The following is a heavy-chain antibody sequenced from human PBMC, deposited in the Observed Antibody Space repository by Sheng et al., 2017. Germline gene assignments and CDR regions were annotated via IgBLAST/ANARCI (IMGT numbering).Heavy chain of an antibody. Sequence: EVKLVESGGGLVQPGGSLRLSCEASGFTFSNFWMHWVRQGPGEGLMWVSQINGDGSNTNYADSVRGRFTISRDNAKNMLYLQMNSLRGDDTAVYYCTSDGVLRPHSAFDIWGQGASGHR. CDR1: GFTFSNFW. CDR2: INGDGSNT. CDR3: TSDGVLRPHSAFDI. D-gene: IGHD2-15*01. V-gene: IGHV3-74*01. J-gene: IGHJ3*02.